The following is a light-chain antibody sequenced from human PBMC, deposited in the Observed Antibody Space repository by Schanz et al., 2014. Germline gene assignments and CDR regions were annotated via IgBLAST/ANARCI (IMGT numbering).Light chain of an antibody. CDR1: TSDVGGYNY. Sequence: QSALTQPASVSGSPGQSITISCTGTTSDVGGYNYVSWYQQHPGKAPKLMIYDVSNRPSGVSDRFSGSKSGNTASLTISGLQAEDEADYYCCSYAGSYTFVVFGGGTKLTVL. CDR2: DVS. CDR3: CSYAGSYTFVV. V-gene: IGLV2-14*01. J-gene: IGLJ2*01.